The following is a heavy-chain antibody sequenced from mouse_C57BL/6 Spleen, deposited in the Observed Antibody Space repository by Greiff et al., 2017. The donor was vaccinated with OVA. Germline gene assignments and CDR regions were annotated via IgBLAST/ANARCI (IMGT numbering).Heavy chain of an antibody. V-gene: IGHV1-64*01. Sequence: QVQLQQPGAELVKPGASVKLSCKASGYTFTSYWMHWVKQRPGQGLEWIGMIHPNSCSTNYNEKFKSKATLTVNKSTSTAYMQRSSLTSEDSAVYYCAGESSYYFDYWGQGTTLTVSS. CDR2: IHPNSCST. CDR1: GYTFTSYW. CDR3: AGESSYYFDY. J-gene: IGHJ2*01.